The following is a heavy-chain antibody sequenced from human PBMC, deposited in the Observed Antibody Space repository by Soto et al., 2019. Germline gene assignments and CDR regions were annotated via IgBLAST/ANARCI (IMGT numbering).Heavy chain of an antibody. D-gene: IGHD3-3*01. J-gene: IGHJ5*02. CDR3: ATDALRFLEWPVLGT. CDR1: GDSISSGGYY. V-gene: IGHV4-31*03. Sequence: SETLSLTCTVSGDSISSGGYYWSWIRQHPGKGLEWIGYIYYNGRTYYNPSLESRVTISVDTSKNQFSLKLSSMTAADTAIYYCATDALRFLEWPVLGTWGQGTLVTVS. CDR2: IYYNGRT.